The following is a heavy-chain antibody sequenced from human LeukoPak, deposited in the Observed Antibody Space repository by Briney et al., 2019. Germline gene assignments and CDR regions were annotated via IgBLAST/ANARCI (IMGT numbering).Heavy chain of an antibody. D-gene: IGHD1-1*01. J-gene: IGHJ4*02. Sequence: SVTASCKASGYTFTAYYIHWVREAPGQGLEWMGLIKANSGGTIYAQMFQGRVTMTRDTSISTAYMELSRLTSDDTAVYYCARVDGSAATGGDWGQGTQLTVSS. CDR1: GYTFTAYY. CDR2: IKANSGGT. CDR3: ARVDGSAATGGD. V-gene: IGHV1-2*02.